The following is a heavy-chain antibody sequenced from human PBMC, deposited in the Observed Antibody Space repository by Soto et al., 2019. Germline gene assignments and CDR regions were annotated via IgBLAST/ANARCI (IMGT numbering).Heavy chain of an antibody. Sequence: VQLVESGGGLVQPGGSLRLSCAASGFSISTPSMNWVRQAPGKGLEWVSFISSGNNAIYYADSVKGLFKISRDIAKNSVYLQMNSLGAEDSSGYYWARGGTVSTAWGQGTLVTVSS. CDR1: GFSISTPS. CDR3: ARGGTVSTA. CDR2: ISSGNNAI. J-gene: IGHJ5*02. D-gene: IGHD4-4*01. V-gene: IGHV3-48*01.